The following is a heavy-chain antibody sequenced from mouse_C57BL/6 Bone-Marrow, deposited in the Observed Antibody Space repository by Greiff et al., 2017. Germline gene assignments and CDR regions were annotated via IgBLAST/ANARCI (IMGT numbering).Heavy chain of an antibody. J-gene: IGHJ2*01. Sequence: VQLQQPGAELVKPGASVKLSCKASGYTFTSYWMQWVKQRPGQGLEWIGEIDPSDSYTNYNQKFKGKATLTVDTSSSTAYMQLSSLTSEDSAVYYGARDTTTVVANFDYWGQGTTLTVSS. CDR1: GYTFTSYW. D-gene: IGHD1-1*01. CDR3: ARDTTTVVANFDY. V-gene: IGHV1-50*01. CDR2: IDPSDSYT.